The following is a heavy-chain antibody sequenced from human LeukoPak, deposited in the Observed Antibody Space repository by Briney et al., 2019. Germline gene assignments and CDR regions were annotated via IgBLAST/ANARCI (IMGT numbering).Heavy chain of an antibody. CDR3: AKGGKWDVTPFDY. CDR2: ISTSGDNT. V-gene: IGHV3-23*01. Sequence: GGSLRLSCAASGFTFSSYAMTWVRQAPGKGLEWVSAISTSGDNTYYADSVRGRFTISRDNSKDTLYLQVNSLRAEDTAVYYCAKGGKWDVTPFDYWGQGTLVTVSS. D-gene: IGHD1-26*01. J-gene: IGHJ4*02. CDR1: GFTFSSYA.